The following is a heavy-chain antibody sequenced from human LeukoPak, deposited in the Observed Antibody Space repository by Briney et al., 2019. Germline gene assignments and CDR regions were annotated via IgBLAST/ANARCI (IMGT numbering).Heavy chain of an antibody. CDR1: GGSFSGYY. Sequence: SETLSLTCAVYGGSFSGYYWSWIRQPPGKGLEWIGEINHSGSTNYNPSLKSRVTISVDTSKNQFSLKLSSVTAADTAVYYCARDDGGNSSAFDIWGQGTMVTVSS. J-gene: IGHJ3*02. CDR3: ARDDGGNSSAFDI. D-gene: IGHD4-23*01. V-gene: IGHV4-34*01. CDR2: INHSGST.